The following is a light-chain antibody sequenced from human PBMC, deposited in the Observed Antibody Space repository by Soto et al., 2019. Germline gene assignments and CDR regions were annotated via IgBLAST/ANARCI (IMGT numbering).Light chain of an antibody. CDR1: QSVSSSY. CDR3: RQYGSSPLT. J-gene: IGKJ4*01. V-gene: IGKV3-20*01. CDR2: GAS. Sequence: EIVLTQSPGTLSLSPGERATLSCRTSQSVSSSYLGWYQQKPGQAPRLLISGASSRATGIPDRFSGSGSGPAFTLTISRLEPEDVAVYYCRQYGSSPLTFGGGTKVEIK.